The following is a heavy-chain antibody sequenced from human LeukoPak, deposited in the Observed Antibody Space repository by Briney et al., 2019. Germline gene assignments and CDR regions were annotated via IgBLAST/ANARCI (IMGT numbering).Heavy chain of an antibody. V-gene: IGHV1-18*01. CDR2: ISAYNGNT. J-gene: IGHJ4*02. Sequence: ASVKVSCKASGYTFTSYGISWVRQAPGQGLEWMGWISAYNGNTNYAQKLQGRVTMTTDTSTSTADMELRSLRSDDTAVYYCASPPHCTNGVCRDYWGQGTLVTVSS. CDR1: GYTFTSYG. D-gene: IGHD2-8*01. CDR3: ASPPHCTNGVCRDY.